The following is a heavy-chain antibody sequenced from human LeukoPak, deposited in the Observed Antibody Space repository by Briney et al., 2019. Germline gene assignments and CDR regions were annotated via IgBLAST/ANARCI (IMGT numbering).Heavy chain of an antibody. CDR2: ICGNGGTT. Sequence: GGSLRLSCAASGFTFSSYPMHWVRQAPGKGLEHISGICGNGGTTYYANSVKGRFTISRDNSKNTLYLQMGNLRADDMAVYYCARDRRPLTIAAPGIWGQGTLVTVSS. CDR1: GFTFSSYP. CDR3: ARDRRPLTIAAPGI. V-gene: IGHV3-64*01. D-gene: IGHD6-13*01. J-gene: IGHJ4*02.